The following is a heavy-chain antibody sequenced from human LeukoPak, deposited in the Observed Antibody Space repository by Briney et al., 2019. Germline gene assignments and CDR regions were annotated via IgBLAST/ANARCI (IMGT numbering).Heavy chain of an antibody. J-gene: IGHJ3*02. CDR3: ARERARDAFDI. V-gene: IGHV4-34*01. CDR2: INHSGST. CDR1: GESFSGYY. Sequence: SETLSLTCAVYGESFSGYYWSWIRQPPGKGLEWIGEINHSGSTNYNPSLKSRVTISVDTSKNQFSLKLSSVTAADTAVYYCARERARDAFDIWGQGTMVTVSS. D-gene: IGHD1-1*01.